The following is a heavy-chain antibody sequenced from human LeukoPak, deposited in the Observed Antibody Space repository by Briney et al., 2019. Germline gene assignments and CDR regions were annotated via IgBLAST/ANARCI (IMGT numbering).Heavy chain of an antibody. Sequence: GGSLRLSCAASGFTFSDYDMNWVRQAPGKGLEWVAVIWYDGSNKYYADSVKGRFTISRDNSKNTLYLQMNSLRAEDTAVYYCARDNWFGEPRDYFDYWGQGTLVTVSS. V-gene: IGHV3-33*08. J-gene: IGHJ4*02. CDR1: GFTFSDYD. D-gene: IGHD3-10*01. CDR2: IWYDGSNK. CDR3: ARDNWFGEPRDYFDY.